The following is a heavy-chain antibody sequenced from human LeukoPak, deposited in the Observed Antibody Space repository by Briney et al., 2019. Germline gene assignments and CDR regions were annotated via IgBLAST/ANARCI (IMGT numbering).Heavy chain of an antibody. Sequence: GGSLRLSCAASGFTFTGYSSGFSFSSYVMSWVRQAPGKGLEWVSSISGSGGDTYYADSVMGRFTISRYNSRDTFYLQLNSLRAEDTAVYYCAKALSFGEGTRVGDVFDIWGQGTMVTVSS. D-gene: IGHD3-10*01. J-gene: IGHJ3*02. CDR1: GFTFTGYSSGFSFSSYV. CDR2: ISGSGGDT. V-gene: IGHV3-23*01. CDR3: AKALSFGEGTRVGDVFDI.